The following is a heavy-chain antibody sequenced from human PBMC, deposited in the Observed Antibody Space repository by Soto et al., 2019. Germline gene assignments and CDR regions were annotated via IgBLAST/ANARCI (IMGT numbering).Heavy chain of an antibody. V-gene: IGHV1-2*04. Sequence: ASVKVSCKASGYTFTGYFFHWVRQAPGQGLEWMGWINPNSGGTKYAQKFQGWVTMTRDTSLNTTYMELSRLRSNDTAVYYCARTSGPYYYYYMDVWGKGTSVTVSS. CDR2: INPNSGGT. CDR3: ARTSGPYYYYYMDV. J-gene: IGHJ6*03. CDR1: GYTFTGYF. D-gene: IGHD6-19*01.